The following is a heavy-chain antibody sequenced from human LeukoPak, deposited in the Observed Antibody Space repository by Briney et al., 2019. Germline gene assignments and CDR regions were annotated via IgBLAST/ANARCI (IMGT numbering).Heavy chain of an antibody. J-gene: IGHJ5*02. D-gene: IGHD3-10*01. CDR3: ARGCYYGSGNDFRFDT. Sequence: PSETLSLTCTVSGGSISSYYWSWIRQYPGKGLECIGYIHYTGSTNYNPSLKSRVTISVETSKNQFSLKLKSVTSADTAVYYCARGCYYGSGNDFRFDTWGQGTLVTVSS. CDR1: GGSISSYY. V-gene: IGHV4-59*01. CDR2: IHYTGST.